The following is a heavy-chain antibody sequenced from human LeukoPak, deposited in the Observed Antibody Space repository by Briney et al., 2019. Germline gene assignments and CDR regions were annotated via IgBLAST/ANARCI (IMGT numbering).Heavy chain of an antibody. CDR2: ISYDGSNK. V-gene: IGHV3-30*18. CDR3: AKDRFIVATISTFDY. Sequence: GRSLRLSCAASGFTFSSYGMHWVRQAPGKGLEWVAVISYDGSNKYYADSVKGRLTISRDNSKNTLYLQMNSLRAEDTAVYYCAKDRFIVATISTFDYWGQGTLVTVSS. CDR1: GFTFSSYG. J-gene: IGHJ4*02. D-gene: IGHD5-12*01.